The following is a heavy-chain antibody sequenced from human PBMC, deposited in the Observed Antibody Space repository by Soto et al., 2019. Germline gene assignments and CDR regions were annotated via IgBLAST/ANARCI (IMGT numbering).Heavy chain of an antibody. CDR1: GFTFSSYG. J-gene: IGHJ6*02. CDR2: IWYDGSND. CDR3: TRGYCSSYSCYGAAMDV. Sequence: VQLVESGGGVVQPGRSLRLSCAASGFTFSSYGMHWVRQAPGKGLEWVAVIWYDGSNDDYVDSVKGRVTISRDNSNNXXNLEMNRLRAEDTAIYYCTRGYCSSYSCYGAAMDVWGQGTTITVAS. V-gene: IGHV3-33*01. D-gene: IGHD2-2*01.